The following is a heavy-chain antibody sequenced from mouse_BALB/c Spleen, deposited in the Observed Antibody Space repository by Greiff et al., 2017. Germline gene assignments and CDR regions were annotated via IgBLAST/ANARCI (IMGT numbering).Heavy chain of an antibody. V-gene: IGHV14-1*02. J-gene: IGHJ1*01. CDR3: ARRGFSWYFDV. CDR1: GFNIKDYY. CDR2: IDPENGNT. Sequence: VQLQQSGAELVRPGALVKLSCKASGFNIKDYYMHWVKQRPEQGLEWIGWIDPENGNTIYDPKFQGKASITADTSSNTAYLQLSSLTSEDTAVYYCARRGFSWYFDVWGAGTTVTVSS.